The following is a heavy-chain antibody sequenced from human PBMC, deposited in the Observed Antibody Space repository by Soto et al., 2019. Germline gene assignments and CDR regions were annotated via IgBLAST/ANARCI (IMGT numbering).Heavy chain of an antibody. J-gene: IGHJ3*02. CDR2: ISAYNGNT. D-gene: IGHD6-19*01. CDR1: GYTFTSYG. CDR3: ARDHSSGWYPDAFDI. V-gene: IGHV1-18*04. Sequence: SVKVSCKASGYTFTSYGISWVRQAPVQGLEWMGWISAYNGNTNYAQKLQGRVTMTTDTSTSTAYMELRSLRSDDTAVYYCARDHSSGWYPDAFDIWGQGTMVTVSS.